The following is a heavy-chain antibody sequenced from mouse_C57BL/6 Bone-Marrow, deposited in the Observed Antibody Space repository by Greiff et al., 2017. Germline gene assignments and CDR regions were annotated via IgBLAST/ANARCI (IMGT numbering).Heavy chain of an antibody. D-gene: IGHD2-4*01. Sequence: EVQLVESEGGLVQPGSSMKLSCTASGFTFSDYYMAWVRQVPEKGLEWVANINYDGSSTYYLDSLTSRFIISRDNAKNILYLQMSSLKSEDTATYYCARFHYDYPYFDVWGTGTTVTVSS. J-gene: IGHJ1*03. CDR3: ARFHYDYPYFDV. CDR2: INYDGSST. CDR1: GFTFSDYY. V-gene: IGHV5-16*01.